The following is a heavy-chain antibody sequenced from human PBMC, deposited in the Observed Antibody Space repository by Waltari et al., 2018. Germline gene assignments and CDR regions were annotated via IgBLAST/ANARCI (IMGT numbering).Heavy chain of an antibody. D-gene: IGHD1-26*01. V-gene: IGHV3-30*02. J-gene: IGHJ4*02. CDR2: GSIDGRSQ. CDR3: ARHMLALGDGDS. Sequence: QVQLVESGGGVVQPGGSLRLSCAASGLTCSICAMHWVRQAPGKGLEWVAFGSIDGRSQYYRDSVKGRFTISRDNSENTVYLQMNSLRPEDTAVYYCARHMLALGDGDSWGQGTVVTVSS. CDR1: GLTCSICA.